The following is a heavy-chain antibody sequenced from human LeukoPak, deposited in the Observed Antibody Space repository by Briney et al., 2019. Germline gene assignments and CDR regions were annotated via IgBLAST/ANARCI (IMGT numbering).Heavy chain of an antibody. Sequence: GGSLRLSCAAFGFTFRSFGMHWVRHAPGKGLACVARIYSDGITTVYADSVKGRFTISRDKAKDTVYLQMNSLRAEDTAVYYCARGNYYGLDVWGQGTTVTVSS. V-gene: IGHV3-74*01. CDR3: ARGNYYGLDV. CDR1: GFTFRSFG. J-gene: IGHJ6*02. CDR2: IYSDGITT.